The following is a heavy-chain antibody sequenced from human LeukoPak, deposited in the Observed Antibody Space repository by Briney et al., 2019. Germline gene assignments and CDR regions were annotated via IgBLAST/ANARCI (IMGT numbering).Heavy chain of an antibody. Sequence: SETLSLTCTVSHFISSYYLSWIRQPPGKGLEWIGYISYSGSTHYNPSLKSRLTISIDTSKNQFSLKLTSVTAADTAVYYCTRQWFGELSSVLDYWGQGSLVTVSS. CDR1: HFISSYY. V-gene: IGHV4-59*08. CDR2: ISYSGST. D-gene: IGHD3-10*01. J-gene: IGHJ4*02. CDR3: TRQWFGELSSVLDY.